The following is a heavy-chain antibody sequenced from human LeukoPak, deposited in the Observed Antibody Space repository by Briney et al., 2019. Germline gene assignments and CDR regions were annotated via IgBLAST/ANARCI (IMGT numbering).Heavy chain of an antibody. CDR2: IQYDGSNK. CDR3: AKDIGSSWYGDYYYYYGMDV. D-gene: IGHD6-13*01. CDR1: GFTFSSYG. J-gene: IGHJ6*02. Sequence: GGSLRLSCAASGFTFSSYGMRWVRQAPGKGLEWVAFIQYDGSNKYYADSVKGRFTISRDNSKNTLYLQMNSLRAEDTAVYYCAKDIGSSWYGDYYYYYGMDVWGQGTTVTVSS. V-gene: IGHV3-30*02.